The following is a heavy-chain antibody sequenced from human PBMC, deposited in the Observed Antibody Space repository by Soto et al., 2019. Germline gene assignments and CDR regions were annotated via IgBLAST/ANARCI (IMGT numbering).Heavy chain of an antibody. Sequence: EASVKVSCKASGFTFTSSAVQWVRQARGQRLEWIGWIVVGSGNTNYAQKFQERVTITRDMSTSTAYMELSSLRSEDTAVYYCAAIGAPTVTTQDQRDDYYYYYGMDVWGQGTTVTVSS. D-gene: IGHD4-17*01. CDR1: GFTFTSSA. CDR2: IVVGSGNT. V-gene: IGHV1-58*01. CDR3: AAIGAPTVTTQDQRDDYYYYYGMDV. J-gene: IGHJ6*02.